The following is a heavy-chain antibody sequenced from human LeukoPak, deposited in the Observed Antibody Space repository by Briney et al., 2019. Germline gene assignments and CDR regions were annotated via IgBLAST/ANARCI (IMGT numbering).Heavy chain of an antibody. CDR2: ISSSGSTI. D-gene: IGHD2-2*02. CDR1: GFTFSSYS. V-gene: IGHV3-48*04. Sequence: GSLRLSCAASGFTFSSYSMNWVRQAPGKGLEWVSYISSSGSTIYYADSVKGRFTISRDNAKNSLYLQMNSLRAEDTAVYYCARLAPRYCSSTSCHSDWGQGTLVTVSS. CDR3: ARLAPRYCSSTSCHSD. J-gene: IGHJ4*02.